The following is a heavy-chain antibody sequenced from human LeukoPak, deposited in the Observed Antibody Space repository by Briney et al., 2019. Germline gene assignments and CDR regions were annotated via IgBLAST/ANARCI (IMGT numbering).Heavy chain of an antibody. Sequence: GGSLRLSCAASGFTFSSYWMHWVRQAPGKGLVWVSRVNSDGTGTTYADSVEGRFTISRDNAKNTLYLQMNSLRAEDTAIYYCIRTLIVATSPYMDVWGKGTTVTVSS. V-gene: IGHV3-74*01. CDR3: IRTLIVATSPYMDV. D-gene: IGHD5-12*01. CDR1: GFTFSSYW. CDR2: VNSDGTGT. J-gene: IGHJ6*03.